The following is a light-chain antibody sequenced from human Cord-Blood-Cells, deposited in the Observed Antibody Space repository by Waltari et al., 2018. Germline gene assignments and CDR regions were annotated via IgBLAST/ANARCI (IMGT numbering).Light chain of an antibody. Sequence: QSVLTQPPSVSGAPGQRVTISCTGSSPNIGAGEDVHWYQQHPGTSTKLLSYGNSHRPSGAPDRVSASQSGTAASLAITALQAEDDADYYCQSFNSSLSGSVFGGGTKLTVL. V-gene: IGLV1-40*01. CDR2: GNS. CDR1: SPNIGAGED. J-gene: IGLJ2*01. CDR3: QSFNSSLSGSV.